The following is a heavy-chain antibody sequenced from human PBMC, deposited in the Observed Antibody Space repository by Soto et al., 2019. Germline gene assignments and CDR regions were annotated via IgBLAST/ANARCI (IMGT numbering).Heavy chain of an antibody. CDR3: AREFGVAGQKTWFDP. D-gene: IGHD6-19*01. CDR1: GYTFTSYG. J-gene: IGHJ5*02. V-gene: IGHV1-18*01. CDR2: ISAYNGNT. Sequence: ASVKVSCKASGYTFTSYGISWVRQAPGQGLEWMGWISAYNGNTNYAQKLQGRVTMTTDTSTSTAYMELRSLRSDDTAVYYCAREFGVAGQKTWFDPWARGTLVPVSS.